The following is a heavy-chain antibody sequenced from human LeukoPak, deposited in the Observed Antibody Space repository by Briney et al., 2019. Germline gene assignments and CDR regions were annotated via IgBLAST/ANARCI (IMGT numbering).Heavy chain of an antibody. CDR2: INPNSGDA. CDR3: TRDKGSGYLPFDF. CDR1: GYTFTVHY. D-gene: IGHD5-18*01. Sequence: ASVKVSCKASGYTFTVHYIHWVRQAPGQGPEWMGWINPNSGDANYPQKFQGRVTMTRDTSISTAYMEMSSLRSDDTAVYFCTRDKGSGYLPFDFWGQGTLVTVSS. V-gene: IGHV1-2*02. J-gene: IGHJ4*02.